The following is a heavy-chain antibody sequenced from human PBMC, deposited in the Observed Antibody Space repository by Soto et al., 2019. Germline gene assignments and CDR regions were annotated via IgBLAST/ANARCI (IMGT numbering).Heavy chain of an antibody. CDR1: GGSISSYY. CDR3: ARDETLVPAAIYFDY. J-gene: IGHJ4*02. D-gene: IGHD2-2*02. Sequence: PSETLSLTCTVSGGSISSYYWSWIRQPAGKGLEWIGRIYTSGSTNYNPSLKSRVTMSVDTSKNQFSLKLSSVTAADTAVYYCARDETLVPAAIYFDYWGRGVLVTVSS. V-gene: IGHV4-4*07. CDR2: IYTSGST.